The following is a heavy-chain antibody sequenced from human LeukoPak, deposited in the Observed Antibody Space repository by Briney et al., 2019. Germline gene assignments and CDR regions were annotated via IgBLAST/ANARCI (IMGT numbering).Heavy chain of an antibody. V-gene: IGHV4-59*01. D-gene: IGHD5-24*01. Sequence: PSVTLSLTCTVSGGSISSYYWSWIRQPPGKGLEWIGYIYYSGSTNYNPSLKSRVTISVDTSKNQFSLKLSSVTAADTAVYYCAASEFKWLQFFDSWGQGTLVTVSS. CDR2: IYYSGST. CDR3: AASEFKWLQFFDS. CDR1: GGSISSYY. J-gene: IGHJ4*02.